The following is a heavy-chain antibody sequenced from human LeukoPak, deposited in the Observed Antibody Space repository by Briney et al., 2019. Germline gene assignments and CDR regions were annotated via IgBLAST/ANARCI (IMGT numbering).Heavy chain of an antibody. CDR3: ARDRANTLDY. V-gene: IGHV1-69*13. D-gene: IGHD2/OR15-2a*01. CDR2: IIPIFGTA. J-gene: IGHJ4*02. Sequence: GASVKVSCKASGGTFSSYAISWVRQAPGQGLEWMGGIIPIFGTANYAQKFQGRVTITAGESTSTAYMELSSLRSEDTAVYYCARDRANTLDYWGQGTLVTVSS. CDR1: GGTFSSYA.